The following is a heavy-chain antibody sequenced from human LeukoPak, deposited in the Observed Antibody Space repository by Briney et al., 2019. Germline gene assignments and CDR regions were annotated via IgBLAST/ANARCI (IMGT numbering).Heavy chain of an antibody. D-gene: IGHD6-13*01. CDR3: ATEGFVVAAAGHIGYFQH. Sequence: PGGSLRLSCAASGLTFDDYAMHWVRQAPGKGLEWVSLISGDGGSTYYADSVKGRFTISRDNSKNSLYLQMNSLRTEDTAVYYCATEGFVVAAAGHIGYFQHWGQGTLVTVSS. J-gene: IGHJ1*01. CDR1: GLTFDDYA. CDR2: ISGDGGST. V-gene: IGHV3-43*02.